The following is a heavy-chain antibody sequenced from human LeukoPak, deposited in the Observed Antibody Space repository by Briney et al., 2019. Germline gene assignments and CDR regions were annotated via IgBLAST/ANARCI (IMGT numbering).Heavy chain of an antibody. CDR3: ARDLDYSNYVRSSPSWFDP. D-gene: IGHD4-11*01. CDR1: GGSISSSSYC. V-gene: IGHV4-39*07. J-gene: IGHJ5*02. Sequence: SETLSLTCTVSGGSISSSSYCWGWIRQPPGKGLEWIGSIYYSGSTYYNPSLKSRVTISVDTSKNQFSLKLSSVTAADTAVYYCARDLDYSNYVRSSPSWFDPWGQGTLVTVSS. CDR2: IYYSGST.